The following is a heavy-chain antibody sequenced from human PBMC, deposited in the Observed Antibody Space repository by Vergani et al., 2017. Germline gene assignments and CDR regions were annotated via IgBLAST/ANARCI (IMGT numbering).Heavy chain of an antibody. D-gene: IGHD3-10*01. CDR3: TRRXWYGSGPLYCFDY. CDR2: IYWNDDK. J-gene: IGHJ4*02. Sequence: QITLHESGPTLVKPTQTLTLTCSFSGFSLSTSGVGVGWIRQPPGKALEWLALIYWNDDKSHNPSLKSRLTITKVTSKNQVVLTMTNMDPVDTATYYCTRRXWYGSGPLYCFDYWCQGTRVTVSS. V-gene: IGHV2-5*01. CDR1: GFSLSTSGVG.